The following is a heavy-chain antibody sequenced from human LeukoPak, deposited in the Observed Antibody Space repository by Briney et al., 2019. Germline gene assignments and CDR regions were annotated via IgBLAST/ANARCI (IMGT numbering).Heavy chain of an antibody. V-gene: IGHV3-30*03. Sequence: GGSLRLSCVASGFTFSSYNMHWVSQAPGKGLEWVAVISKDKSFEYYGDSVKGRFTISRDNPRNTLYLEMNSLGAEDTAVYYCARESPRSFGWRKYYGMDVWGQGTTVTVSS. CDR3: ARESPRSFGWRKYYGMDV. CDR1: GFTFSSYN. J-gene: IGHJ6*02. D-gene: IGHD3-10*01. CDR2: ISKDKSFE.